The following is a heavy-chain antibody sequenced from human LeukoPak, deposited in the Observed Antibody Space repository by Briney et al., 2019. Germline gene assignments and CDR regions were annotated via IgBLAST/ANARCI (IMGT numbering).Heavy chain of an antibody. D-gene: IGHD3-10*01. CDR2: ISYTGST. CDR1: GGSISSYY. Sequence: SETLSLTCTVSGGSISSYYWSWVRQPPGKGLEWIGYISYTGSTNYKPSLKSRVTISVDTSKNQFSLKLSSVTAADTAVYYCARYYGSYNWFDPWGQGTLVTVSP. CDR3: ARYYGSYNWFDP. V-gene: IGHV4-59*01. J-gene: IGHJ5*02.